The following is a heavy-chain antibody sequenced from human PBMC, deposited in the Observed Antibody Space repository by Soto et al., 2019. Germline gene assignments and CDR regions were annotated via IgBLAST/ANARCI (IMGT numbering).Heavy chain of an antibody. J-gene: IGHJ5*02. CDR3: ARGQRRITGTFDP. D-gene: IGHD1-20*01. CDR1: GYTFTSYD. CDR2: MNPNSGNT. V-gene: IGHV1-8*01. Sequence: ASVKVSCKASGYTFTSYDINWVRQATGQGLEWMGWMNPNSGNTGYAQKFQGRVNMTSNTSISTAYMELSSLRSEDTAVYYCARGQRRITGTFDPWGQGTLVTVSS.